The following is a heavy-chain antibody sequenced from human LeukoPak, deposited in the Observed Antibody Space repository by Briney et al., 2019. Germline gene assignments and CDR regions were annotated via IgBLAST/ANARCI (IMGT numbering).Heavy chain of an antibody. V-gene: IGHV3-48*01. J-gene: IGHJ4*02. CDR3: TRPQPYDY. D-gene: IGHD5-18*01. Sequence: QSGGSLRLSCAASGFTFRSYSMNWVRQAPGKGLEWVSYISSSGRTIYYADSVKGRFTISRDNAKNSLFLQMNSLRAEDTAVYYCTRPQPYDYWGQGTLVTVSS. CDR2: ISSSGRTI. CDR1: GFTFRSYS.